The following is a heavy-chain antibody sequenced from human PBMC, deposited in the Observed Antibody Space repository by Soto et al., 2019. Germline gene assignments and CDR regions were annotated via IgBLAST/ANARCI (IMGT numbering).Heavy chain of an antibody. D-gene: IGHD3-3*01. J-gene: IGHJ5*02. V-gene: IGHV1-2*02. CDR3: ARGIQKLRFFDP. CDR1: GYTFTGYY. Sequence: GSVKVSCTASGYTFTGYYMRWVRQAPGQGLEWMGWINPNSGGTNYGQKLQGRVTMTRDTSISTAYMELSRLRSDDTAVYYCARGIQKLRFFDPCAQGTLVTVSS. CDR2: INPNSGGT.